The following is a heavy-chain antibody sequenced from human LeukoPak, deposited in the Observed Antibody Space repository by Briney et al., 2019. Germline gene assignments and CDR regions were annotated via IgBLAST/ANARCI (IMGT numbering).Heavy chain of an antibody. CDR1: RYTFTGYY. CDR2: IHPNTGGT. J-gene: IGHJ5*02. D-gene: IGHD3-10*01. CDR3: ARGGFLWFGEPHWFDP. Sequence: ASVKVSCKASRYTFTGYYMHSVRQAPGQGIESMAWIHPNTGGTNYAQKFQGWVTMSRDTSISTAYMELSRLRSDDPALYYCARGGFLWFGEPHWFDPWGQGTLVTASS. V-gene: IGHV1-2*04.